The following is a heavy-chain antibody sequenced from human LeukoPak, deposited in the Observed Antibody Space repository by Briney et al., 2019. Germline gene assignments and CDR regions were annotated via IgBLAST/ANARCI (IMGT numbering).Heavy chain of an antibody. Sequence: SQTLSLTCAVSGGSLSRYYCSWIRQPPGTGLGWIGCIYYSVSAHYNPSLKSRVTISVDTSKNQFSLKLSSVTAADTAVYYCARHWIAAAGPAFDIWGQGTMVTVSS. CDR2: IYYSVSA. CDR3: ARHWIAAAGPAFDI. J-gene: IGHJ3*02. V-gene: IGHV4-59*08. CDR1: GGSLSRYY. D-gene: IGHD6-13*01.